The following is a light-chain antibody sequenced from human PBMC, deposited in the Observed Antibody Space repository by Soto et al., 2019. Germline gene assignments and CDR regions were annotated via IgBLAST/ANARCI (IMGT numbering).Light chain of an antibody. CDR1: QDIRSW. V-gene: IGKV1-12*01. CDR3: QPANSFPFT. CDR2: AAS. J-gene: IGKJ3*01. Sequence: DIQMTQSPSSVSASVGDRVTITCRASQDIRSWLAWYQQKPGKAPKLLIYAASSLQSGVPSRFSVSGSETDFTLTITSLQPEDFATYYCQPANSFPFTFGPGTKVDIK.